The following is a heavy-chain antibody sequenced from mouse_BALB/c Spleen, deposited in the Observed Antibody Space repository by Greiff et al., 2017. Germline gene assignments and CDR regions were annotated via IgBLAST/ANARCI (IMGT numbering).Heavy chain of an antibody. CDR2: ISSGGST. D-gene: IGHD1-1*01. CDR3: AREAYYYGSRNYAMDY. Sequence: DVQLVESGGGLVKPGGSLKLSCAASGFTFSSYAMSWVRQTPEKRLEWVASISSGGSTYYPDSVKGRFTISRDNARNILYLQMSSLRSEDTAMYYCAREAYYYGSRNYAMDYWGQGTSVTVSS. CDR1: GFTFSSYA. V-gene: IGHV5-6-5*01. J-gene: IGHJ4*01.